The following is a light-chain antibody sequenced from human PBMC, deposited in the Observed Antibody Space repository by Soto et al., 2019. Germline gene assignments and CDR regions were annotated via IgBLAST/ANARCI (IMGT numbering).Light chain of an antibody. CDR1: QSVDSN. Sequence: EVVSTQSPATLSVSPGERATLSCRASQSVDSNLAWYQQKPGQAPRLLIYDASNRATGIPARFSGSGSGTDFTLTISSLEPEDFAVYYCQQRSNWLTFGGGTKVDIK. CDR2: DAS. V-gene: IGKV3-11*01. CDR3: QQRSNWLT. J-gene: IGKJ4*01.